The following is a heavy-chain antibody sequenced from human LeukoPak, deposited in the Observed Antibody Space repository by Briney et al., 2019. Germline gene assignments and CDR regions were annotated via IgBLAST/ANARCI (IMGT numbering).Heavy chain of an antibody. J-gene: IGHJ4*02. Sequence: QPGGSLRLSCAASGFAFSSYEMNWVRQAPGKGLEWVSYISSSGSTIYYADSVKGRFTISRDNAKNSLYLQMNSLRAEDTAVYYCARMESGLLWFGESDIDYWGQGTLVTVSS. CDR3: ARMESGLLWFGESDIDY. CDR2: ISSSGSTI. V-gene: IGHV3-48*03. CDR1: GFAFSSYE. D-gene: IGHD3-10*01.